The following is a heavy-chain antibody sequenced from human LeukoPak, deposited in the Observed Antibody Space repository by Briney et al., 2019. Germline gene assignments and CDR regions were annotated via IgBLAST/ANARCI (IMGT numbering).Heavy chain of an antibody. CDR3: ARVGGYCSSVSNCYGDY. CDR2: ISSGSTNI. D-gene: IGHD2-2*03. CDR1: GFTFSIYS. V-gene: IGHV3-21*01. J-gene: IGHJ4*02. Sequence: PGGSLRLSCAASGFTFSIYSMNWVRQAPGKGLEWVSCISSGSTNIYYADSVRGRFTISRDNAKSSLYLQMNSLRAEDTAVYYCARVGGYCSSVSNCYGDYWGQGALVTVSS.